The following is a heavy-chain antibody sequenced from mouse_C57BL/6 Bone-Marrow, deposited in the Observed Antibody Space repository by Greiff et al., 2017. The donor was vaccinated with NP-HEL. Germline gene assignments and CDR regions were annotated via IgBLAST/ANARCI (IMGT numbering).Heavy chain of an antibody. Sequence: EVKLMESGGGLVKPGGSLKLSCAASGFTFSSYAMSWVRQTPEKRLEWVATISDGGSYTYYPDNVKGRFTISRDNATNNLYLQMSDLKSEDTAMYYCAREGIYYDYDGAWFAYWGQGTLVTVSA. V-gene: IGHV5-4*01. CDR2: ISDGGSYT. CDR3: AREGIYYDYDGAWFAY. CDR1: GFTFSSYA. D-gene: IGHD2-4*01. J-gene: IGHJ3*01.